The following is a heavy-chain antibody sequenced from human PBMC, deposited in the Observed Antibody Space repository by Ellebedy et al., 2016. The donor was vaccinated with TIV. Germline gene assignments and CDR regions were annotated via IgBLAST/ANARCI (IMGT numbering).Heavy chain of an antibody. CDR1: GFTLSSHV. CDR3: ARSPADYDGFDI. V-gene: IGHV3-30-3*01. Sequence: GESLKISXAASGFTLSSHVIHWVRQAPGKGLEWVAMISYDGSRKYYADSVKGRFTISRDNSKNTLFLQMNRVKADDTAVYYCARSPADYDGFDIWGQGTVVTVSS. J-gene: IGHJ3*02. D-gene: IGHD4-11*01. CDR2: ISYDGSRK.